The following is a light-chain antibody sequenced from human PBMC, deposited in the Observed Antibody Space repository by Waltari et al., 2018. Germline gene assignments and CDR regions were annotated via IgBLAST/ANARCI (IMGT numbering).Light chain of an antibody. Sequence: ELVLTQSPATLSLSPGERATLSCRASQSVSSYLAWYQQKPGQAPRLLIYDASNRATGIPARFSGSGSGTDFTLTISSLEPEDFAVYYCQQRSNWPPNFGGGTKVEIK. V-gene: IGKV3-11*01. CDR3: QQRSNWPPN. CDR1: QSVSSY. J-gene: IGKJ4*01. CDR2: DAS.